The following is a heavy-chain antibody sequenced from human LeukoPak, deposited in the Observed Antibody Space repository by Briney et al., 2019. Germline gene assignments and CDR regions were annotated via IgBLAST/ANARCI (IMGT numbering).Heavy chain of an antibody. CDR2: IYNSGST. D-gene: IGHD1-14*01. CDR1: GGSISDYY. J-gene: IGHJ6*03. Sequence: SETLSLTCAVSGGSISDYYWTWLRQPPGKGLEWIGYIYNSGSTNYNSSLKSRVTISVDRSKNQFSLKLSSVTAADTAVYYCARDLYNRAYYYYYMDVWGKGTTVTVSS. CDR3: ARDLYNRAYYYYYMDV. V-gene: IGHV4-59*12.